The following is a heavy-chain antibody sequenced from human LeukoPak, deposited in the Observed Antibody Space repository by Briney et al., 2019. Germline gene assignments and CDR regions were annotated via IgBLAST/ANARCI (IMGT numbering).Heavy chain of an antibody. D-gene: IGHD3-10*01. CDR1: GFTFSSYA. Sequence: TGRSLRLSCAASGFTFSSYAMHWVRQAPGKGLEWVAVISYDGSNKYYADSVKGRFTISRDNSKNTLYLQMNSLRAEDTAVYYCAKDQLLWFGADSLDWFDPWGQGTLVTVSS. CDR2: ISYDGSNK. J-gene: IGHJ5*02. CDR3: AKDQLLWFGADSLDWFDP. V-gene: IGHV3-30-3*01.